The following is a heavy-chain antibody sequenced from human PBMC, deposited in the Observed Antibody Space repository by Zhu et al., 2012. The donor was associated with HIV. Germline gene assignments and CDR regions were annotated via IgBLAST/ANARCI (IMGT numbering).Heavy chain of an antibody. Sequence: QVQLQESGPGLVKPSETLSLTCTVSGGSISSSSYYWGWIRQPPGKGLEWIGSIYYSGSTYYNPSLKSRVTISVDTSKNQFSLKLSSVTAADTAVYYCARRGNQLLYSWFDPWGQGTLVTVSS. CDR1: GGSISSSSYY. CDR2: IYYSGST. J-gene: IGHJ5*02. V-gene: IGHV4-39*01. D-gene: IGHD2-2*02. CDR3: ARRGNQLLYSWFDP.